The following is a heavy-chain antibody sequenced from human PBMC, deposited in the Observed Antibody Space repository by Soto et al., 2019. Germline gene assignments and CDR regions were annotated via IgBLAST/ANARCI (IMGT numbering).Heavy chain of an antibody. V-gene: IGHV6-1*01. CDR2: TYYRSKWYN. CDR1: GDSVSSNSAA. D-gene: IGHD4-17*01. J-gene: IGHJ5*02. Sequence: QVQLQQSGPGLVKPSQTLSLTCAISGDSVSSNSAAWNWIRQSPSKGLEWLGRTYYRSKWYNDYAVSVKSRITINPDTSKNQFSLQLNSVTPEETAVYYCARDWFSLGSYGDYQNTNWFDPWGQGTLVTVSS. CDR3: ARDWFSLGSYGDYQNTNWFDP.